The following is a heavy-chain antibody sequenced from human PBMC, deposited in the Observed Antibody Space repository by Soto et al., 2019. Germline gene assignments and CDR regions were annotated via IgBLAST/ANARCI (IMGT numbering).Heavy chain of an antibody. CDR2: ISSSSSYI. D-gene: IGHD3-16*01. Sequence: SVGSLRLSCAASGFTFSSYSMNWVRQAPGKGLEWVSSISSSSSYIYYADSVKGRFTISRDTSKNALYLQMNSLRAEDTAVYYCATRVGVMGRYYFDYWGQGALVTVSS. CDR3: ATRVGVMGRYYFDY. J-gene: IGHJ4*02. CDR1: GFTFSSYS. V-gene: IGHV3-21*04.